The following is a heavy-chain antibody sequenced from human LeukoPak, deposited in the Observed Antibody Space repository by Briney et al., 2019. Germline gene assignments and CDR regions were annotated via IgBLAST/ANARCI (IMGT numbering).Heavy chain of an antibody. CDR3: ARVWGLGSYSHWTKNYGMDV. D-gene: IGHD3-10*01. CDR1: GYTFTGYY. CDR2: INPNSGGT. J-gene: IGHJ6*02. Sequence: ASVKVSCKASGYTFTGYYMHWVRQAPGQGLEWMGWINPNSGGTNYAQKFQGRVTMTRDTSISTAYMELSRLRSDDTAVYYCARVWGLGSYSHWTKNYGMDVWGQGTTVTVSS. V-gene: IGHV1-2*02.